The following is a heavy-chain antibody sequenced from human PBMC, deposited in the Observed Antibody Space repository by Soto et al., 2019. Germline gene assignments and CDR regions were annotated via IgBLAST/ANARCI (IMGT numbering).Heavy chain of an antibody. Sequence: QVQLLESGGGVVQPGRSLRLSCAASGFTFTKYDMHWVRQAPVKGLEWVAVIWYDGSHQYSADSVKGRFTISRDNTKNPVDLQMNSLRVEDTAVYFCARLGDHYALDMWGQGTMVTVSS. CDR3: ARLGDHYALDM. CDR2: IWYDGSHQ. CDR1: GFTFTKYD. J-gene: IGHJ3*02. V-gene: IGHV3-33*01. D-gene: IGHD4-17*01.